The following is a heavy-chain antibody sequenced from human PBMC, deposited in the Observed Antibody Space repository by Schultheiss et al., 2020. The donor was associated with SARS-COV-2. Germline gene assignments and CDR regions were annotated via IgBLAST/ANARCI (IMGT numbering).Heavy chain of an antibody. D-gene: IGHD5-12*01. Sequence: GGSLRLSCPASGLTFSSYVMSWVRQAPGKGLEWVSDVTGSDVSAYYAGSVKGRFTISRDNSKNTLYLQMNSLRAEDTAVYYCAKWGYSGYDYVIGYWGQGTLVTVSS. CDR2: VTGSDVSA. CDR1: GLTFSSYV. J-gene: IGHJ4*02. CDR3: AKWGYSGYDYVIGY. V-gene: IGHV3-23*01.